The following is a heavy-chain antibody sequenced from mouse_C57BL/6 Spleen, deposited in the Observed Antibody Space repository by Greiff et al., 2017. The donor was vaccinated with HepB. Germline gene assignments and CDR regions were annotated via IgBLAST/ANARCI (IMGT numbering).Heavy chain of an antibody. V-gene: IGHV1-82*01. CDR3: ARDYGSSVAMDY. D-gene: IGHD1-1*01. J-gene: IGHJ4*01. CDR2: IYPGDGDT. Sequence: QVQLQQSGPELVKPGASVKISCKASGYAFSSSWMNWVKQRPGKGLEWIGRIYPGDGDTNYNGKFKGKATLTADKSSSTAYMQLSSLTSEDSAVYFCARDYGSSVAMDYWGQGTSVTVSS. CDR1: GYAFSSSW.